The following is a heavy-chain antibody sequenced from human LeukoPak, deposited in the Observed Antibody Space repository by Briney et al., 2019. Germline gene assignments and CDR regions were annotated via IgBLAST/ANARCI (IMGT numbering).Heavy chain of an antibody. V-gene: IGHV4-39*01. D-gene: IGHD5-18*01. CDR1: GGSISNYY. CDR3: ARHRHSHHYDY. CDR2: ISYSWTT. J-gene: IGHJ4*02. Sequence: SETLSLTCTVSGGSISNYYWGWVRQPPGKGLEWIGSISYSWTTYYNPSLKSRVTISADTSNNQFSLKLTSLTAADTAVYYCARHRHSHHYDYWGQGTLVTVSS.